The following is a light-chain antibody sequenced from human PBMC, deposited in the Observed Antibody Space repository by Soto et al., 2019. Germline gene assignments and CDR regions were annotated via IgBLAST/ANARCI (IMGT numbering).Light chain of an antibody. CDR3: QQFGSPPYT. CDR1: QSVTSTS. Sequence: EIVLTQSPGTLSLSPGERATLSCRASQSVTSTSLAWYQQKPGQAPTVLIYDASRRATGVPDRFSGSGSGTDFTLTISRLEPGDFAVYYCQQFGSPPYTFGQGTKLEIE. V-gene: IGKV3-20*01. J-gene: IGKJ2*01. CDR2: DAS.